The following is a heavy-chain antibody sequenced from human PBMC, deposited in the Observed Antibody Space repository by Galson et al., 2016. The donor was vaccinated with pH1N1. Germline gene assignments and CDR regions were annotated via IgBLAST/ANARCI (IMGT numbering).Heavy chain of an antibody. Sequence: SLRLSCAASAFTFSDYQMSWIRQAPGKGLEWVSYISRGGSSKYYADSVKGRFTISRDNAKNSLHLQMNSLRGEDTAVYYCARLWFGELWFYGMDVWGQGTTVTVSS. V-gene: IGHV3-11*01. J-gene: IGHJ6*02. D-gene: IGHD3-10*01. CDR2: ISRGGSSK. CDR3: ARLWFGELWFYGMDV. CDR1: AFTFSDYQ.